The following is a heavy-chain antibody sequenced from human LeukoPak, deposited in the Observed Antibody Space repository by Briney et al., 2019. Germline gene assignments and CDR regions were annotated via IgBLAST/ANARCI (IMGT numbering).Heavy chain of an antibody. CDR3: AKKTPGTHPFDS. Sequence: PGGSLRLSCAASGFTFSSSAMNWVRQAPGKGLEWVSASGTAGDTYYADSVKGRFTISRDDSKNTLFLQMTSLRAEDTAVYYCAKKTPGTHPFDSWGQGTQVTVSP. CDR2: SGTAGDT. D-gene: IGHD6-13*01. CDR1: GFTFSSSA. J-gene: IGHJ4*02. V-gene: IGHV3-23*01.